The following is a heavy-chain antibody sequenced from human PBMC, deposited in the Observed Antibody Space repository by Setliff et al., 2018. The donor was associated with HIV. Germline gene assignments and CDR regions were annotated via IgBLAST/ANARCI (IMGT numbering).Heavy chain of an antibody. Sequence: SETLSLTCTVSGGSISNYYWSWIRQPPGKGLEWIGYIYSTGYTSYHPSLKTRATISLDTSKSQFSLRLTSVTAADTAVYYCARDLGLYSSSWARFDAFDIWGQGTMVTVSS. CDR1: GGSISNYY. J-gene: IGHJ3*02. CDR2: IYSTGYT. CDR3: ARDLGLYSSSWARFDAFDI. V-gene: IGHV4-59*01. D-gene: IGHD6-13*01.